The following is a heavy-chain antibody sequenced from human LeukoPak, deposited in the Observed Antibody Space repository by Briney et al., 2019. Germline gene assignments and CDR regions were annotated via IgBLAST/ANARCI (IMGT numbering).Heavy chain of an antibody. V-gene: IGHV1-69*05. Sequence: SVKVSCKASGGTFSSYAISWVRQAPGQGLEWMGGIIPIFGTANYAQKFQGRVTITTDESTSTAYMELSSLRSEDTAVYYCATTKTYSSGWYAGPLDYWGQGTLVTVSS. CDR1: GGTFSSYA. CDR2: IIPIFGTA. CDR3: ATTKTYSSGWYAGPLDY. D-gene: IGHD6-19*01. J-gene: IGHJ4*02.